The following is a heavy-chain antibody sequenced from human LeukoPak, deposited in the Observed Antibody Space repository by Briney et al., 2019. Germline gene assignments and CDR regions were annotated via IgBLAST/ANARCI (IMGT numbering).Heavy chain of an antibody. CDR3: ATVAGDF. Sequence: GGSLRLSCVASGFTFRDYWMNRIRQAPGKGLVWVSRINIDGRRRDYADSVKGRFTISRDNAKNTVYLQMHSLRAEDTALYYCATVAGDFWGQGTLVTVSS. D-gene: IGHD6-19*01. CDR2: INIDGRRR. J-gene: IGHJ4*02. V-gene: IGHV3-74*01. CDR1: GFTFRDYW.